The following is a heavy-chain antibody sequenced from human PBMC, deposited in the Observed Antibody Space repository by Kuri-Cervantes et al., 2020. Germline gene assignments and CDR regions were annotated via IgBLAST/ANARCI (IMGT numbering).Heavy chain of an antibody. CDR1: GFTFDDYA. CDR2: ISWNSGSI. D-gene: IGHD2/OR15-2a*01. CDR3: AKDGYYGTTKYYFDY. Sequence: GGSLRLSCAASGFTFDDYAMHWVRQAPGKGLEWVSGISWNSGSIGYADSVKGRFTISRDNAKNSLYLQMNSLRAEDTALYYCAKDGYYGTTKYYFDYWGQGTLVTDSS. J-gene: IGHJ4*02. V-gene: IGHV3-9*01.